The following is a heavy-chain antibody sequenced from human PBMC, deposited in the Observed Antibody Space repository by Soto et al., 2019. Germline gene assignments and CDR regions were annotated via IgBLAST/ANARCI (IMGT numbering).Heavy chain of an antibody. J-gene: IGHJ6*02. CDR1: GYTFTSYG. V-gene: IGHV1-18*04. D-gene: IGHD2-21*02. Sequence: ASVKDTCKASGYTFTSYGISWVRQAPGQGLELMGWISAYNGNTNYAQKLQGRVTMTTDTSTSTAYMELRSLRSDDTAVYYCARDGGYCGGDCYSIRPNYGMDVWGQGTTVTVYS. CDR2: ISAYNGNT. CDR3: ARDGGYCGGDCYSIRPNYGMDV.